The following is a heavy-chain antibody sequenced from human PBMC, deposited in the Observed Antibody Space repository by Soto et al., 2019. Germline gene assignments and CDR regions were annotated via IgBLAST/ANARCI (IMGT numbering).Heavy chain of an antibody. J-gene: IGHJ4*02. V-gene: IGHV4-59*12. CDR3: GKGGGRFDY. CDR1: GGSISYYY. Sequence: QVQLQESGPGLVKPSETLSLTCTFSGGSISYYYWSWIRQPPGKGLEWIGYIYYSGSTNYNPSLKVGSTYYQAGPKTRFPRSRGLGPAAERPGFYGGKGGGRFDYWGQGTLVTVSS. D-gene: IGHD3-16*01. CDR2: IYYSGST.